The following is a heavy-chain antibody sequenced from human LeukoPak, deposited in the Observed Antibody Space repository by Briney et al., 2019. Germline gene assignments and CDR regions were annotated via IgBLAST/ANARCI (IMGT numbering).Heavy chain of an antibody. Sequence: PSETLSLTCTVSGDSISRYYWSWIRQSPGKALEWIGYYGGRTTYNPSLKSRVTMSVDTSKNQFSLKLTSVTAADTAVYYCARYDHAPTYYYYYMDVWGKGTTVTVPS. D-gene: IGHD1-14*01. J-gene: IGHJ6*03. V-gene: IGHV4-59*01. CDR1: GDSISRYY. CDR2: YYGGRT. CDR3: ARYDHAPTYYYYYMDV.